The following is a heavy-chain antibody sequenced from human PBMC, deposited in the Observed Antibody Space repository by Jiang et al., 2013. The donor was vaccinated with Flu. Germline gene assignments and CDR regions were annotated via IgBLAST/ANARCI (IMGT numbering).Heavy chain of an antibody. V-gene: IGHV5-51*03. CDR3: ASLPYYYDSSGPGTPDAFDI. Sequence: GAEVKKPGESLKISCKDSGDNFNTYWIGWVRQKPGKGLEYLGVIYVGDSDTRYSPSFQGQVTISADKSISTAYLQWSSLKASDTAMYYCASLPYYYDSSGPGTPDAFDIWGQGTMVTVSS. J-gene: IGHJ3*02. CDR1: GDNFNTYW. CDR2: IYVGDSDT. D-gene: IGHD3-22*01.